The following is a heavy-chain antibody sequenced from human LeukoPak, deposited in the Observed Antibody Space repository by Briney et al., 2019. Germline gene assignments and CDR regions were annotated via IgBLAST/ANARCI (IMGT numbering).Heavy chain of an antibody. D-gene: IGHD3-3*01. CDR3: ARDFGRSGLWGVGY. J-gene: IGHJ4*02. CDR1: GFDFNNYV. Sequence: GGSLRLSCAASGFDFNNYVMHWVRQAPGKGLEWVAVISYDGSNIYYSDSVKGRFTISRDNSKNTLYVQMSSLRPEDTAVYYCARDFGRSGLWGVGYWGQGTLVTVSS. CDR2: ISYDGSNI. V-gene: IGHV3-30-3*01.